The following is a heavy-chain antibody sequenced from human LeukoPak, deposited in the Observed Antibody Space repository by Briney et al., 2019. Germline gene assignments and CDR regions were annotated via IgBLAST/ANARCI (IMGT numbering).Heavy chain of an antibody. CDR3: ARGIAMAAVGTQIDY. D-gene: IGHD6-13*01. J-gene: IGHJ4*02. Sequence: ASVKVSCKASGYXFTTYYMHWVRQAPGQGLEWMGGINPNAGTTSYTQKVQGRVTMTRDTSTSTVFMELTSLRPEDTAVYYCARGIAMAAVGTQIDYWGQGTLVTVSS. CDR2: INPNAGTT. CDR1: GYXFTTYY. V-gene: IGHV1-46*01.